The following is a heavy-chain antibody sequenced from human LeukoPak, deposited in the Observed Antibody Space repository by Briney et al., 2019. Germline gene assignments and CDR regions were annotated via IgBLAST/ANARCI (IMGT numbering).Heavy chain of an antibody. D-gene: IGHD2-21*02. CDR2: IYYSGST. Sequence: SETLSLTCIVSGGSVSSGSYYWSWIRQPPGKGLEWIGYIYYSGSTNYNPSLKSRVTISVDTSKNQFSLKLSSATAADTAVYCCARDGTPQGDYYFDYWGQGTLVTVSS. J-gene: IGHJ4*02. CDR1: GGSVSSGSYY. CDR3: ARDGTPQGDYYFDY. V-gene: IGHV4-61*01.